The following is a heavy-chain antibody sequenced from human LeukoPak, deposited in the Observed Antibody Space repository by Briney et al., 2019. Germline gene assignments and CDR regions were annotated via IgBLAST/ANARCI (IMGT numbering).Heavy chain of an antibody. D-gene: IGHD6-13*01. V-gene: IGHV3-23*01. J-gene: IGHJ4*02. CDR2: ISGSGGST. CDR1: GFTFSTFA. CDR3: AKDWQQLPHFYFDY. Sequence: GGSLRLSCAASGFTFSTFAMIWVRQPPGKGLEWVSAISGSGGSTYYADSVKGRFTISRDNSKNTLYLQMNSLRAEDTAVYYCAKDWQQLPHFYFDYWGQGALVTVSS.